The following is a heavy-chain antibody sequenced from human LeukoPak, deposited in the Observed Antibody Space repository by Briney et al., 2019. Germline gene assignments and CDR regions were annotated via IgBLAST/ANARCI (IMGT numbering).Heavy chain of an antibody. J-gene: IGHJ6*02. CDR3: ARERVYGSGNDGMDV. Sequence: SVKVSCKASGGTFSSYAINWVRQAPGQGLEWMGRIIPILGIANYAQKFQGRVTITADKSTSTAYMELSSLRSEDTAVYYCARERVYGSGNDGMDVWGQGTTVTVSS. CDR1: GGTFSSYA. CDR2: IIPILGIA. V-gene: IGHV1-69*04. D-gene: IGHD3-10*01.